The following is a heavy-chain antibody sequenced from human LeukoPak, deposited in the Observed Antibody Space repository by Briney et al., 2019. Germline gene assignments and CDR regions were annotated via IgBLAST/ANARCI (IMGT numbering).Heavy chain of an antibody. D-gene: IGHD5-12*01. V-gene: IGHV4-34*01. Sequence: PPETLSLTCAVYGGSFSGYYWSWIRQPPGKGLEWIGEINHSGSTNYNPSLKSRVTISVDTSKNQFSLKLSSVTAADTAVYYCARLIPLPNMVATNNWFDPWGQGTLVTVSS. CDR1: GGSFSGYY. J-gene: IGHJ5*02. CDR2: INHSGST. CDR3: ARLIPLPNMVATNNWFDP.